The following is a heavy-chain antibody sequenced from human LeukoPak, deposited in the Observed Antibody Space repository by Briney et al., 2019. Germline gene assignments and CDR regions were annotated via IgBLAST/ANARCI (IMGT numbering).Heavy chain of an antibody. CDR1: GGSISSYY. J-gene: IGHJ4*02. V-gene: IGHV4-4*07. CDR2: IYTTGST. Sequence: SETLSLTCTVSGGSISSYYWSWIRQPPGKGLEWIGRIYTTGSTNYNPSLKSRVTISVDTSKNQFSLKLTSVTAADTAVYYCARLRSAARLDYWGQGTLVTVSS. CDR3: ARLRSAARLDY. D-gene: IGHD6-6*01.